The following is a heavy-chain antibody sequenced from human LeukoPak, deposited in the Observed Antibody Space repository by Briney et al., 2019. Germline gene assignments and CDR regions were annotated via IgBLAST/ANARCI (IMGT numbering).Heavy chain of an antibody. CDR1: GGSISSSNW. CDR3: ASLPHPDLYGDYVGADY. J-gene: IGHJ4*02. V-gene: IGHV4-4*02. Sequence: PSETLSLTCAVSGGSISSSNWWSWVRQPPGKGLEWIGEIYHSGSTNYNPSLKSRVTISVDKSKNQFSLKLSSVTAADTAVYYCASLPHPDLYGDYVGADYWGQGTLVTVSS. CDR2: IYHSGST. D-gene: IGHD4-17*01.